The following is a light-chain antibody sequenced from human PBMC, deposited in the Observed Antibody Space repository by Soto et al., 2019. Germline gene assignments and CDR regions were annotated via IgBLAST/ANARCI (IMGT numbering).Light chain of an antibody. J-gene: IGKJ1*01. CDR2: DVS. V-gene: IGKV3-11*01. CDR1: EDVSNS. Sequence: DIVLTQSPAILSLSPGERATLSCRASEDVSNSLAWYQQKPGQSPRLLIYDVSNRATGIPSGFSGSGSGADFTLTISSLEPDDFAVYYCQHRYNWPRTFGQGTKVEI. CDR3: QHRYNWPRT.